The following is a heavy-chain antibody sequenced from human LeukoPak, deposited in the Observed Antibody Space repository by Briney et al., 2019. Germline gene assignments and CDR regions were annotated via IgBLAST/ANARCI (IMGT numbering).Heavy chain of an antibody. CDR3: ARLRLEAAYYYYYMDV. V-gene: IGHV5-51*01. J-gene: IGHJ6*03. D-gene: IGHD6-13*01. Sequence: GESLKISCKGSAVTFNNYWISWVRQLPGKGLDWMGIIYPGDSETRYSPSFQGQVTMSVDKSINTAYLHWSSLKASDTAMYYCARLRLEAAYYYYYMDVWGKGTTVTVSS. CDR2: IYPGDSET. CDR1: AVTFNNYW.